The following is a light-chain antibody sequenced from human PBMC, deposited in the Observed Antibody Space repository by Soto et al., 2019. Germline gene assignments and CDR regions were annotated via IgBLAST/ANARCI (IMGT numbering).Light chain of an antibody. J-gene: IGKJ1*01. Sequence: DIVMSQSPATLSAYVGERATLSCRASQSVSSNLAWYQQKPGQAPRLLIYGASTRATGIPARFSGSGSGTEFTLTISSLQPDDFATYYCQQYTNYPWTLGHGTKVDI. CDR1: QSVSSN. V-gene: IGKV3D-15*01. CDR2: GAS. CDR3: QQYTNYPWT.